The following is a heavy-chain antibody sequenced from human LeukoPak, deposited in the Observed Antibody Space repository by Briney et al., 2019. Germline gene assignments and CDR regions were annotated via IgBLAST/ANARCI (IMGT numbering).Heavy chain of an antibody. D-gene: IGHD2-8*01. CDR1: GFTVGNNY. J-gene: IGHJ4*01. V-gene: IGHV3-66*01. Sequence: GGSLRLSCAASGFTVGNNYMNWVRHAPGEGLEWVSLIFSHGETSYADSVKGRFTISRDNSKNTLYLQMNVLRVEDRAVYYCARDPPAVSINTYAWGQGTLVTVSS. CDR3: ARDPPAVSINTYA. CDR2: IFSHGET.